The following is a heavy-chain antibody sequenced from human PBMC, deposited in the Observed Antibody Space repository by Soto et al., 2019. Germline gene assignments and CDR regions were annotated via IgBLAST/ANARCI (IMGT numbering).Heavy chain of an antibody. D-gene: IGHD6-19*01. J-gene: IGHJ4*02. CDR1: AESFSGYF. Sequence: QVQLQQWGAGLSKPSETLSLTCGVYAESFSGYFWNWIRQPPGKGLEWIGEINHSGNINYNPSLRSRVTISLDTSKNQFSLNLSSVTAADTAVYYCARGQWLQRSEYWGQGTLVTVSS. CDR3: ARGQWLQRSEY. V-gene: IGHV4-34*01. CDR2: INHSGNI.